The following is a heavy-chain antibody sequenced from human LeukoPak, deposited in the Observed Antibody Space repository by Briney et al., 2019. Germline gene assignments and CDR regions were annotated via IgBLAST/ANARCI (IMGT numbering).Heavy chain of an antibody. D-gene: IGHD3-22*01. CDR1: GFSLSTSGVG. CDR2: IYWDDDK. V-gene: IGHV2-5*02. Sequence: SGPTLVNPTQTLTLTCTFSGFSLSTSGVGVGWIRQPPGKALEWLALIYWDDDKRYRPSLKSRLTITKDTSKNQVVLTMTNIDPVDTGTYYCARSPAYYYESSGYYHYWGQGTLSPSPQ. J-gene: IGHJ4*02. CDR3: ARSPAYYYESSGYYHY.